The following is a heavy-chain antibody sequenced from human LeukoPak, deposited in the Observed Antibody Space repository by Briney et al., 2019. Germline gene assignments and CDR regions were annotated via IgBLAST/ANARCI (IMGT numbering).Heavy chain of an antibody. CDR3: AREGCSSTSCYLWDY. Sequence: HPGGSLRLSCAASGFTFSSYSMNWLRQAPGKGLEWVSYISSSSSTIYYADSVKGRFTISRDNAKNSLYLQMNNLRAEDTAVYYCAREGCSSTSCYLWDYWGQRTLVTVSS. V-gene: IGHV3-48*01. D-gene: IGHD2-2*01. CDR2: ISSSSSTI. J-gene: IGHJ4*02. CDR1: GFTFSSYS.